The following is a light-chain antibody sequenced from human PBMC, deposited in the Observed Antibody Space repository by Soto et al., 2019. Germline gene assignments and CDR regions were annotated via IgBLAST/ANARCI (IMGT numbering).Light chain of an antibody. CDR3: QQLNSYPIT. V-gene: IGKV1-9*01. Sequence: DIPLTQSPSFLSSSVGDRVTITCRASQGISSYLAWYQQKPGKAPKLLIFAASTLQSGGPSRFSGSGSGTEFTLTISLLQAEDFATYYCQQLNSYPITFGQGTRLEIK. J-gene: IGKJ5*01. CDR2: AAS. CDR1: QGISSY.